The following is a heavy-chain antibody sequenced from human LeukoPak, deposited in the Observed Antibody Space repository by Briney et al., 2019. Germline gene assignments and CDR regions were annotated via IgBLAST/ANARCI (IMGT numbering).Heavy chain of an antibody. CDR3: ARAGPLVVVAADFDY. D-gene: IGHD2-15*01. Sequence: PGGSLRLSCAASGFTFSSYSMNWVRQAPGKGLEWVSSISSSSSSYIYYADSVKGRFTISRDNAKNSLYLQMNSLRAEDTAVYYCARAGPLVVVAADFDYWGQGTLVTVSS. V-gene: IGHV3-21*01. J-gene: IGHJ4*02. CDR2: ISSSSSSYI. CDR1: GFTFSSYS.